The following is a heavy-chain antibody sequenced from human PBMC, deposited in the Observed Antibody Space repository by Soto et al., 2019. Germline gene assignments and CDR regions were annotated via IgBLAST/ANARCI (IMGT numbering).Heavy chain of an antibody. J-gene: IGHJ4*02. CDR3: AREKGGGSYLDY. CDR1: GYTFTSYD. V-gene: IGHV1-8*01. Sequence: QVQLVQSGAEVKKPGASVKVSCKASGYTFTSYDINWVRQATGQGLEWMGGMNPNSGNTGYAQKVQGRVTITRNTSISTAYMELSSLRSEHPAVYYCAREKGGGSYLDYWGQGTLVTVSS. CDR2: MNPNSGNT. D-gene: IGHD1-26*01.